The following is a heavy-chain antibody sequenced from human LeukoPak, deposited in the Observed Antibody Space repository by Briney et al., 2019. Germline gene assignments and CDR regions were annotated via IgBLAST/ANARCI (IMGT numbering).Heavy chain of an antibody. Sequence: SETLSLTCTVSGASISSYYWSWIRQPAGKGLEWIGRIYVSGSTTYNPSLESRVTMSLDTSKNQISLKVSSVTAADTAVYYCARDSGTTGEVKFDPWGQGTLVTVSS. D-gene: IGHD1-7*01. V-gene: IGHV4-4*07. CDR1: GASISSYY. CDR3: ARDSGTTGEVKFDP. CDR2: IYVSGST. J-gene: IGHJ5*02.